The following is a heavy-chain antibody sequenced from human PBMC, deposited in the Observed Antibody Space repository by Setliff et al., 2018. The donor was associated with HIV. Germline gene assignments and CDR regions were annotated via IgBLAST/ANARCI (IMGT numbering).Heavy chain of an antibody. CDR2: IWDDGSNK. D-gene: IGHD5-18*01. CDR1: GFTFSSYG. CDR3: AKEAGSDSYVHEYFQH. J-gene: IGHJ1*01. Sequence: SGGSLRLSCAASGFTFSSYGMHWVRQAPGRGLEWVAVIWDDGSNKYYADSVKGRFAISRDNSKNTLYLQMNSLSAEDTAVYYCAKEAGSDSYVHEYFQHWDQGTLVTASS. V-gene: IGHV3-33*06.